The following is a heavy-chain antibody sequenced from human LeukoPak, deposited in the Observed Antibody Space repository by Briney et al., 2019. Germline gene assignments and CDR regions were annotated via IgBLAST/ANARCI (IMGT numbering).Heavy chain of an antibody. J-gene: IGHJ4*02. CDR2: INSDGSST. D-gene: IGHD5-18*01. Sequence: PGGSLRLSCAASGFTFSSYWMHWVRHAPGKGLVWVSRINSDGSSTSYADSVKGRFTISRDNAKNTLYLQMNSLRAEDTAVYYCARGDSPAMADGSDYWGQGTLVTVSS. V-gene: IGHV3-74*01. CDR3: ARGDSPAMADGSDY. CDR1: GFTFSSYW.